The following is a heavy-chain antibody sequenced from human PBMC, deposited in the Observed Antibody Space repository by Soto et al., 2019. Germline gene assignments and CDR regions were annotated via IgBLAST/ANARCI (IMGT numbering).Heavy chain of an antibody. CDR1: GFTFSSYG. Sequence: QVQLVESGGGVVQPGRSLRLSCAASGFTFSSYGMHWVRQAPGKGLEWVAVISYDGSNKYYADSVKGRFTISRDNSKNTLYLQVHSLRAEDTGVYYCAKGPAIVLVPAAMNSYYGMDVWGQGTTVTVSS. J-gene: IGHJ6*02. V-gene: IGHV3-30*18. D-gene: IGHD2-2*01. CDR3: AKGPAIVLVPAAMNSYYGMDV. CDR2: ISYDGSNK.